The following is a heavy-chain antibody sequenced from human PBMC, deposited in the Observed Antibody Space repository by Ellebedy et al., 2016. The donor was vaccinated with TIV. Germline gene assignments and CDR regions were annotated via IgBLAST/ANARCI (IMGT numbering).Heavy chain of an antibody. D-gene: IGHD3-10*01. CDR3: GKVGGRSDGVRY. CDR1: GGSVSDYY. J-gene: IGHJ4*02. V-gene: IGHV4-59*02. CDR2: IFDIGST. Sequence: MPGGSLRLSCSVSGGSVSDYYWSWIRQPPGKGLAWIGYIFDIGSTNYNPSLKSRVTISVDTSKNQFSLKLSSVTAADTAVYYCGKVGGRSDGVRYWGQGTLVTVSS.